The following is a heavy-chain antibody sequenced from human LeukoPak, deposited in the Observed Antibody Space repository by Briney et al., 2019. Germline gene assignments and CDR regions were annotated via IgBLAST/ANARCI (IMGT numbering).Heavy chain of an antibody. Sequence: GGSLRLSCAASGFTFSGYSMNWVRQAPGKGLEWVSSISSSGDYIYYADSVKGRFTISRDNATNSLFLQMNSLRAEDTAVYFCARDLVATIRHEYWGQATLVTVSS. D-gene: IGHD5-12*01. J-gene: IGHJ4*02. V-gene: IGHV3-21*01. CDR3: ARDLVATIRHEY. CDR1: GFTFSGYS. CDR2: ISSSGDYI.